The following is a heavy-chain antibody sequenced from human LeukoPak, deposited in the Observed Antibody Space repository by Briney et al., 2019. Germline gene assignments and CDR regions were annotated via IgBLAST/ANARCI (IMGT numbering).Heavy chain of an antibody. CDR1: GYTFTSYG. V-gene: IGHV1-18*01. J-gene: IGHJ4*02. D-gene: IGHD6-13*01. Sequence: ASVKVSCKASGYTFTSYGISWVRQAPGQGLEWMGWISAYNGNTNYAQKLQGRVTMTTDTSTSTAYMELRSLRSDDTAVYYCARDTLVRWAAAGTMIGYWGQGTLVTVSS. CDR3: ARDTLVRWAAAGTMIGY. CDR2: ISAYNGNT.